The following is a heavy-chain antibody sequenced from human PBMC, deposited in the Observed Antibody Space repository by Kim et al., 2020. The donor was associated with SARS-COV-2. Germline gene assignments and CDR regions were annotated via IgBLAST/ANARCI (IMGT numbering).Heavy chain of an antibody. J-gene: IGHJ4*02. CDR2: ISNDETYK. CDR1: GFSFSSRC. Sequence: GGSLRLSCAASGFSFSSRCIHWVRQAPGKGLEWVAVISNDETYKNYTDSVKGRFTISRDNSKNTVYLQMNSLRVEDTAVYYCARAREKSFDYWGQGTLGT. CDR3: ARAREKSFDY. V-gene: IGHV3-30*03.